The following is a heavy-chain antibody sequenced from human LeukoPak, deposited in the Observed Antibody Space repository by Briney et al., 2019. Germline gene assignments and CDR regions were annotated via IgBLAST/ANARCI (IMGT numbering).Heavy chain of an antibody. J-gene: IGHJ4*02. Sequence: VASVKVSCKASGYTFTGYYMHWVRQAPGQGLEWMGWINPNSGGTNYAQKFQGRVTMTRDTSISTAYMELSRLRSDDTAVYYCARRWACSSTSCYPYDYWGQGTLVTVSS. CDR2: INPNSGGT. D-gene: IGHD2-2*01. CDR1: GYTFTGYY. V-gene: IGHV1-2*02. CDR3: ARRWACSSTSCYPYDY.